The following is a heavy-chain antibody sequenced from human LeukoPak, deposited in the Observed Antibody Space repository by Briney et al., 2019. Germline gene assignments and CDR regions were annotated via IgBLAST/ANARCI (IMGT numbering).Heavy chain of an antibody. J-gene: IGHJ5*01. CDR1: GFTVSGTH. V-gene: IGHV3-53*03. CDR3: AKDEATSGGGLAS. Sequence: GGSLRLSCAASGFTVSGTHMTWVRQPPQKGLEWVSAMYTGGTTYYADSVTGRFTVSRDTSRNTLFLHMNNLRAEDTAVYYCAKDEATSGGGLASWGQGTLVIVSS. CDR2: MYTGGTT. D-gene: IGHD3-16*01.